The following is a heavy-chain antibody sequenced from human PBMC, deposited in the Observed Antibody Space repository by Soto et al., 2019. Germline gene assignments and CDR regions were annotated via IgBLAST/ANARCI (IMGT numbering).Heavy chain of an antibody. CDR2: IYYSGST. Sequence: SETLSLTCTVSGGSISSYYWSWIRQPPGKGLEWIGYIYYSGSTNYNPSLKSRVTISVDTSKNQFSLKLSSVTAADTAVYYCARLRYGSAAYYGMDVWGQGTTVTVSS. V-gene: IGHV4-59*01. CDR1: GGSISSYY. D-gene: IGHD3-10*01. J-gene: IGHJ6*02. CDR3: ARLRYGSAAYYGMDV.